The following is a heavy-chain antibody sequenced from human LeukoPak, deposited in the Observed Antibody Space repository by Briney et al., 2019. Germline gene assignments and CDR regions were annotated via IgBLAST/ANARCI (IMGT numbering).Heavy chain of an antibody. J-gene: IGHJ4*02. CDR1: GYTFTSYY. Sequence: ASVKVSCKASGYTFTSYYMHWVRQAPGQGLEWMGIINPSGGSTSYAQKFQGRVTMTRDTSTSTVYMELSSLRSEDTAVYYCARGGKTAMVASGKIDDYWGQGTLVTVSS. CDR3: ARGGKTAMVASGKIDDY. V-gene: IGHV1-46*01. D-gene: IGHD5-18*01. CDR2: INPSGGST.